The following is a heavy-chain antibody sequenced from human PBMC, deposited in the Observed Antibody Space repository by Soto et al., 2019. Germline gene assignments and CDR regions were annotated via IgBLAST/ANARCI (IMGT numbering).Heavy chain of an antibody. V-gene: IGHV4-31*03. CDR3: ACYYDSSGYYYDY. CDR2: IYYSGST. CDR1: GGSISSGGYY. Sequence: KASETLSLTCTVSGGSISSGGYYWSWIRQHPGKGLEWIGYIYYSGSTYYNPSLKSRVTISVDTSKNQFSLKLSSVTAADTAVYYCACYYDSSGYYYDYWGQGTLVTVSS. D-gene: IGHD3-22*01. J-gene: IGHJ4*02.